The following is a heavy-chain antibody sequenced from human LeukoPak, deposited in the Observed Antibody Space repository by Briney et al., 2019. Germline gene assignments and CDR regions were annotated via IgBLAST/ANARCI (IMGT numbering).Heavy chain of an antibody. CDR2: ISGSGGST. V-gene: IGHV3-23*01. CDR1: GFTFSSYA. CDR3: AKEGIEIAAAAVDYFDY. Sequence: GGSLRLSCAASGFTFSSYAMSWVRQAPGKGLEWVSAISGSGGSTYYAGSVKGRFTISRDNSKNTLYLQMNSLRAEDTAVYYCAKEGIEIAAAAVDYFDYWGQGTLVTVSS. D-gene: IGHD6-13*01. J-gene: IGHJ4*02.